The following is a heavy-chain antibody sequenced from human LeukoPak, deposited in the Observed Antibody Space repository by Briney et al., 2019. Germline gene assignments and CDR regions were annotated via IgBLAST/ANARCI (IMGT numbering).Heavy chain of an antibody. Sequence: KAGGSLRLSCAASGFTLSSYSMNWVRQAPGKGLEWVSSISSSSSYIYYADSVKGRFTISRDNAKNSLYLQMNSLRAEDTAVYYCARDERFLEWLLSGDAFDIWGQGTMVTVSS. J-gene: IGHJ3*02. CDR2: ISSSSSYI. CDR3: ARDERFLEWLLSGDAFDI. D-gene: IGHD3-3*01. V-gene: IGHV3-21*01. CDR1: GFTLSSYS.